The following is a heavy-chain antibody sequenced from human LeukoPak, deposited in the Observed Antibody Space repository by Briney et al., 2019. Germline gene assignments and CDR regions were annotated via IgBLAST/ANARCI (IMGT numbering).Heavy chain of an antibody. Sequence: SSETLSLTCTVSGGSISSSSYYWGWIRQPPGKGLEWIGSIYYSGSTYYNPSLKSRVTISVDTSKNQFSLKLSSVTAADTAVYYCARRQYSYGPYNWFDPWGQGTLVTVSS. D-gene: IGHD5-18*01. V-gene: IGHV4-39*01. J-gene: IGHJ5*02. CDR2: IYYSGST. CDR3: ARRQYSYGPYNWFDP. CDR1: GGSISSSSYY.